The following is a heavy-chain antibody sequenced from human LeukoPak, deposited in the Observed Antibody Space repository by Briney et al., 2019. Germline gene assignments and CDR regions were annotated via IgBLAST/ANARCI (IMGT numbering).Heavy chain of an antibody. CDR2: IHTSWTT. Sequence: SETLSLTCTVSGGSMSSYYWSFIRQPAGKGLEWIGRIHTSWTTYYNPSLKSRVTMSVDTSRNQFSLRLTSVTAADTAVYYCARVMGYCSGGSCSSYGMDVWGQGTTVTVSS. J-gene: IGHJ6*02. CDR3: ARVMGYCSGGSCSSYGMDV. D-gene: IGHD2-15*01. V-gene: IGHV4-4*07. CDR1: GGSMSSYY.